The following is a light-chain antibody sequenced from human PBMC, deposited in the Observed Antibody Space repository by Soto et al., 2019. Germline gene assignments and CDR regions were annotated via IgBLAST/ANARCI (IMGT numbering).Light chain of an antibody. J-gene: IGKJ4*01. CDR3: QQYGSSPLT. CDR1: QSVSSSY. V-gene: IGKV3-20*01. CDR2: GAS. Sequence: EIVLTQSPGTLSLSPGERATLSCRASQSVSSSYLAWYQQKPGQAPRLLIYGASSRATGIPDRFSGSGSGTDFTLIISRLEPEDLAVYYCQQYGSSPLTFGGGTKVEIK.